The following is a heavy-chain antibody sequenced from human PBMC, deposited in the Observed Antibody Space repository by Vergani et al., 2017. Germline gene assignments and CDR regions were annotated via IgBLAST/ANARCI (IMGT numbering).Heavy chain of an antibody. CDR2: TRYDGIVE. CDR1: GFTFTNYG. V-gene: IGHV3-30*02. J-gene: IGHJ4*02. D-gene: IGHD2-15*01. CDR3: ATAGAAYCRSASCYDFFEY. Sequence: QVQLVESGGGVVQPGGSLRLSCAASGFTFTNYGMHWVRQAPGKGLEWVAFTRYDGIVEYYGDSVRGRFTISSDNSKNTLYLQMNRLRPEDTAVYYCATAGAAYCRSASCYDFFEYWGQGTLVTVAS.